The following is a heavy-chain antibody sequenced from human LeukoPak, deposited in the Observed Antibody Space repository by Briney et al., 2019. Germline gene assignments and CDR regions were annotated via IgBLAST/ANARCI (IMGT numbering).Heavy chain of an antibody. V-gene: IGHV3-13*04. J-gene: IGHJ4*02. CDR3: AREARRIDGSGRLDYFDY. CDR1: GFTFSSYD. Sequence: PGGSLRLSCAASGFTFSSYDMHWVRQAAGKGLEWVSALATNGDTYYPGSVKGRFTISRENAKNSLYLQMNSLRAGDTAVYYCAREARRIDGSGRLDYFDYWGQGTLVTVSS. D-gene: IGHD3-10*01. CDR2: LATNGDT.